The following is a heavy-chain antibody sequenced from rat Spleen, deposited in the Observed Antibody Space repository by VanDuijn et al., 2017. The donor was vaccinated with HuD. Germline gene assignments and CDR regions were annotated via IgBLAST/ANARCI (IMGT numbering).Heavy chain of an antibody. CDR3: AALASPMGY. CDR2: ISYDGSST. D-gene: IGHD4-1*01. V-gene: IGHV5-29*01. CDR1: GFTFSSAA. J-gene: IGHJ2*01. Sequence: EVQVVESGGGLVQPKESLKISCAASGFTFSSAAMYWVRQAPGKGLEWVATISYDGSSTYYRDSVKGRFTISRDNAKSTLYLQMDSLRSEDTAMYYCAALASPMGYWGQGVMVTVSS.